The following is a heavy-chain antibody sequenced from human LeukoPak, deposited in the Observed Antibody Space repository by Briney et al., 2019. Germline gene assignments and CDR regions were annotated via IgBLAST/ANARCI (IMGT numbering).Heavy chain of an antibody. CDR2: IWYDGSNK. J-gene: IGHJ6*04. D-gene: IGHD3-10*01. CDR3: ARDRDYGSGSYSLYYYYGMDV. CDR1: GFTFSSYG. Sequence: GGSLRLSCAASGFTFSSYGMHWVRQAPGKGLEWVAVIWYDGSNKCYADSVKGRFTISRDNSKNTLYLQMNSLRAEDTAVYYCARDRDYGSGSYSLYYYYGMDVWGKGTTVTVSS. V-gene: IGHV3-33*01.